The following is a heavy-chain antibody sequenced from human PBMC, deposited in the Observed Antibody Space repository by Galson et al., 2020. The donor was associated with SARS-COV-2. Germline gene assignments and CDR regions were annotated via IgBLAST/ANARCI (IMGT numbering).Heavy chain of an antibody. V-gene: IGHV3-33*01. CDR1: GFTFSSYG. CDR2: IWYDGSNK. Sequence: QAGGSLRLSCAASGFTFSSYGMHWVRQAPGKGLEWVAVIWYDGSNKYYADSVKGRFTISRDNSKNTLYLQMNSLRAEDTAVYYCARDQSSWGGGYFDYWGQGTLVTVSS. CDR3: ARDQSSWGGGYFDY. D-gene: IGHD3-16*01. J-gene: IGHJ4*02.